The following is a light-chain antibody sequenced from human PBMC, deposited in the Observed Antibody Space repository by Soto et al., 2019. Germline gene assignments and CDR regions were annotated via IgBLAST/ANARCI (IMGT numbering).Light chain of an antibody. CDR2: EVS. Sequence: QSALTQPASVSGSPGQSITISCTGTSSDVGDYNFVSWYQQHPGKAPKLMIYEVSNRPSGVSNRFSGSKSGNTASLTISGLQAEDEADYYCGSHTSSSTLEVFGTGTKVTVL. CDR1: SSDVGDYNF. J-gene: IGLJ1*01. CDR3: GSHTSSSTLEV. V-gene: IGLV2-14*01.